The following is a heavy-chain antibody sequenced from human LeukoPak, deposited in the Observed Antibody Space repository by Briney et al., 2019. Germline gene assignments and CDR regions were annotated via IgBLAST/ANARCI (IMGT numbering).Heavy chain of an antibody. CDR3: ARRRYYDGSGYLE. CDR1: GDSISRSDSY. CDR2: IYYSGRT. J-gene: IGHJ1*01. Sequence: SETLSLTCSVSGDSISRSDSYWDWIRQPPGKELEWIGTIYYSGRTYYSPSLKSRVTMSVDTPNNQFSLNLRSVTAADTAVYYCARRRYYDGSGYLEWGQGTLLSVSS. V-gene: IGHV4-39*01. D-gene: IGHD3-22*01.